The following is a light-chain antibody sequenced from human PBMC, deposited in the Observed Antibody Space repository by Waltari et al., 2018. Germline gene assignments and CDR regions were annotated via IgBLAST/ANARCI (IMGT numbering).Light chain of an antibody. CDR1: QSVSNY. CDR2: DTS. CDR3: QQRRTWPLT. V-gene: IGKV3-11*01. Sequence: DIVLTQSPATLSLSPGERATLSCWASQSVSNYLAWYQQKPGQAPRLLIYDTSNRATGIPARLSGSGFGTDFTLTITSLEPEDFAVYYCQQRRTWPLTFGGGTKVEIK. J-gene: IGKJ4*01.